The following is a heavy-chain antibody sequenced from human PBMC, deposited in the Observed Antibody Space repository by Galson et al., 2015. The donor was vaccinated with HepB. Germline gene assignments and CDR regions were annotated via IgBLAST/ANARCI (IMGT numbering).Heavy chain of an antibody. CDR1: GFTFRNYA. Sequence: SLRLSCAGSGFTFRNYAMHWVRQASGKGLEWVSYVSSLGSYTYYADSVKGRFTLYRDNAKNSLHLQMDTLTAEDTAVYYCARAWDYQGLDWFDPWGKGTLVSVSS. CDR3: ARAWDYQGLDWFDP. V-gene: IGHV3-21*01. J-gene: IGHJ5*02. D-gene: IGHD4/OR15-4a*01. CDR2: VSSLGSYT.